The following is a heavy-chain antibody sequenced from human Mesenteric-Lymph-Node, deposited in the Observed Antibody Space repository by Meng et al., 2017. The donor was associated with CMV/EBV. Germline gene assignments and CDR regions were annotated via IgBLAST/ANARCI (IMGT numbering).Heavy chain of an antibody. V-gene: IGHV3-74*01. Sequence: GGSLRLSCAASGFTFSSYWMHWVRQAPGKGLVWVSRINSDGSSTSYADSVKGRFTISRDNAKNTLYLQANSLRAEDTAVYYCARGPFHYYDSSELDYWARERWSPSPQ. J-gene: IGHJ4*02. CDR1: GFTFSSYW. CDR3: ARGPFHYYDSSELDY. CDR2: INSDGSST. D-gene: IGHD3-22*01.